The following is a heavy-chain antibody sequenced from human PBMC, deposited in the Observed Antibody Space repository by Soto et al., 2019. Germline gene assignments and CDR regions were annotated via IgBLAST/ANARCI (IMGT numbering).Heavy chain of an antibody. D-gene: IGHD4-17*01. CDR1: GGSFSGYY. CDR2: INPSGTT. J-gene: IGHJ4*02. Sequence: QVQLQQWGPGLLKPSETLSLTCAVYGGSFSGYYWRWIRQPPGKGLEWIGEINPSGTTNYTPSLKSRVTMSGDTPKNQFSLKMTSVTAADTAVYYCARGRDGGAAIWGQGTLVTVSS. CDR3: ARGRDGGAAI. V-gene: IGHV4-34*01.